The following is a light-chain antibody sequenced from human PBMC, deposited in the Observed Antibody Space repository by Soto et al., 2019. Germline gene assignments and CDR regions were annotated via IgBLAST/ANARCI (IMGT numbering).Light chain of an antibody. Sequence: EIVLTQSPGTLSLSPGERATLSCRASQSVSSSYLAWYQQKPGQAPRLLIYGASSRASGIPDRFSGSGSETDFTLTISSLEPGEFAVYYCQTGTFGQGTKVEIK. CDR3: QTGT. CDR2: GAS. V-gene: IGKV3-20*01. CDR1: QSVSSSY. J-gene: IGKJ1*01.